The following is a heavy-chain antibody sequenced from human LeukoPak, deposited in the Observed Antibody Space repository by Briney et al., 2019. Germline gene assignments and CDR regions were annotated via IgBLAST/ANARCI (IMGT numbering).Heavy chain of an antibody. CDR2: IKQDGSEK. Sequence: GGSLRLSCAASGFTFSSYAMSWVRQAPGKGLEWVANIKQDGSEKYYVDSVKGRFTISRDNAKNSLHLQLNSLRDDDTAIYYCVRQTGSSSWFDYWGQGTLVTVSS. CDR3: VRQTGSSSWFDY. V-gene: IGHV3-7*01. J-gene: IGHJ4*02. D-gene: IGHD6-13*01. CDR1: GFTFSSYA.